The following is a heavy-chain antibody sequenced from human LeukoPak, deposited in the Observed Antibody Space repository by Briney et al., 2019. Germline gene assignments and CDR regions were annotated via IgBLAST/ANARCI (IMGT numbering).Heavy chain of an antibody. V-gene: IGHV4-31*03. CDR1: GSSISSGEYY. Sequence: SETLSLTCTVSGSSISSGEYYWSWIRQHPGKGLEWIGYIYYNRSTYYNPSLKSRVTISVDTSKNQFSLKLSSVTAADTAVYYCARPLSLGYCSGGSCYGRGAWFDRWGQGTLVTVSS. D-gene: IGHD2-15*01. J-gene: IGHJ5*02. CDR2: IYYNRST. CDR3: ARPLSLGYCSGGSCYGRGAWFDR.